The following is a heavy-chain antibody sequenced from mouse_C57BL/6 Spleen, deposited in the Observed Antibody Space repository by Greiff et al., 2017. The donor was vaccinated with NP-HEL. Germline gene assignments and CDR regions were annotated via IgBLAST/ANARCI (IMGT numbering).Heavy chain of an antibody. CDR1: GFTFSSYA. CDR3: ARDAALYYQYFDV. D-gene: IGHD2-1*01. Sequence: EVNLVESGGGLVKPGGSLQLSCAASGFTFSSYAMSWVRQTPEQRLEWVATISAGGSYTYYPDHVKGRFTISRDNAKNNLYLQMSHLKSEDTAMYYCARDAALYYQYFDVWGTGTTVTVSS. CDR2: ISAGGSYT. J-gene: IGHJ1*03. V-gene: IGHV5-4*01.